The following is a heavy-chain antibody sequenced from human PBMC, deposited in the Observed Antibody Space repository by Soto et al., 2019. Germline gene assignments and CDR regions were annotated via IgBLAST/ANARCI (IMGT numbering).Heavy chain of an antibody. D-gene: IGHD2-21*01. CDR2: INGDGSST. CDR1: GCALVGYW. CDR3: ARGHFNVAP. Sequence: PGGSLRLSCAASGCALVGYWMHWVRQAPGKGLVWVSRINGDGSSTSYADSVEGRFTVSRDNARNTLYLHMKGLRVEDTAVYHCARGHFNVAPWGPGTLVTVSS. V-gene: IGHV3-74*01. J-gene: IGHJ5*02.